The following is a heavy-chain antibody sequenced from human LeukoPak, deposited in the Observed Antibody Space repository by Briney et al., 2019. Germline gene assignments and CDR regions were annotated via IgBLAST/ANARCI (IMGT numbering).Heavy chain of an antibody. CDR3: ASHPRSIALDY. CDR2: IYYSGST. V-gene: IGHV4-39*07. J-gene: IGHJ4*02. CDR1: GGSISSSSYY. D-gene: IGHD6-6*01. Sequence: SDTLSLTCNGSGGSISSSSYYWGWIRQPPGKGLEWIGSIYYSGSTYYNPSRKSRITISVDTSKNQFSLKMSSVTAADTAVYYCASHPRSIALDYWGQGTLVTVSS.